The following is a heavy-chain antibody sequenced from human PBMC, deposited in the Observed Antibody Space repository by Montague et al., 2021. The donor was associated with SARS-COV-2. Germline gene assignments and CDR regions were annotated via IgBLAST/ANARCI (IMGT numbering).Heavy chain of an antibody. V-gene: IGHV2-70*01. CDR2: LDWHDDK. D-gene: IGHD3-9*01. CDR1: GFSLSTSGMC. CDR3: ARIPSLRYFDWAIITGLLPGYYDDSGMDV. J-gene: IGHJ6*02. Sequence: PGLVTPTQTLTLTCTFSGFSLSTSGMCVSWIRQPPGKALEWLALLDWHDDKYYSTSLKTRLTISKDTSKNQVVLTMTNMDPEDTATYYCARIPSLRYFDWAIITGLLPGYYDDSGMDVRGQWTTVTVSS.